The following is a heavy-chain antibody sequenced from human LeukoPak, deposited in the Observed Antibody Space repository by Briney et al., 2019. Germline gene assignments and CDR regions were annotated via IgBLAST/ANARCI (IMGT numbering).Heavy chain of an antibody. D-gene: IGHD6-6*01. J-gene: IGHJ5*02. CDR2: INHSGGT. CDR3: ASLARGGNWFDP. V-gene: IGHV4-34*01. CDR1: GGSFIGYD. Sequence: PSGTLSLTCAVYGGSFIGYDWTWICQPPGKGLERIGEINHSGGTNYNPSLKSRVTISVDTSKNQFSLKLSSVTAADTAVYYCASLARGGNWFDPWSQGTLVTVSS.